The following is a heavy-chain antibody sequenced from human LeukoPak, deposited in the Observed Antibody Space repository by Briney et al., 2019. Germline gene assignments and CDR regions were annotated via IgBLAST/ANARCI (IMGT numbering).Heavy chain of an antibody. CDR2: IRYDGSNK. V-gene: IGHV3-30*02. CDR3: AKGGGYEAQYYYYLDV. Sequence: GGSLRLFCAASGFTFSSYGMHWVRQAPGKGLEWVAFIRYDGSNKYYADSVKGRFTISRDNSKNTLYLQMKSLKAEDTAVYYCAKGGGYEAQYYYYLDVWGKGTTVTISS. D-gene: IGHD5-12*01. CDR1: GFTFSSYG. J-gene: IGHJ6*03.